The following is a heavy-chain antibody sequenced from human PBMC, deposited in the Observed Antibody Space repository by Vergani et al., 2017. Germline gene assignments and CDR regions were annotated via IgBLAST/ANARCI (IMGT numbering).Heavy chain of an antibody. CDR1: GGTFSSYA. CDR2: IITIFGTA. V-gene: IGHV1-69*13. Sequence: QVQLVQSGAEVKKPGSSVKVSCKASGGTFSSYAISWVRQAPGQGLEWMGWIITIFGTANYAQKFQGRVTITADESTSTAYMELSSLRSEDTAVYYCARDSVDTAMVKAKGPFDYWGQGTLVTVSS. CDR3: ARDSVDTAMVKAKGPFDY. J-gene: IGHJ4*02. D-gene: IGHD5-18*01.